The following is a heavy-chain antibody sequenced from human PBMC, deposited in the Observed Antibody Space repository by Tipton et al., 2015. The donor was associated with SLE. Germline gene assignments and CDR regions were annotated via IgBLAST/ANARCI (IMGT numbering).Heavy chain of an antibody. V-gene: IGHV4-39*07. CDR2: SYYSRIT. Sequence: TLSLTCSVSGGSISSSTYYWGWIRQPPGKGLEWIGSSYYSRITYYNPSLKSRVTMSVVTSKNQFSLNLSSVTAADTAVYYCARVYQVGYFDYWGQGTLVTVSS. CDR1: GGSISSSTYY. CDR3: ARVYQVGYFDY. J-gene: IGHJ4*02. D-gene: IGHD1-26*01.